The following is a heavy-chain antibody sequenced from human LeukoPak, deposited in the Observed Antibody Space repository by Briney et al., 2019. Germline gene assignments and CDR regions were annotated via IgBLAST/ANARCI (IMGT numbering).Heavy chain of an antibody. CDR1: GFTFSIYG. J-gene: IGHJ4*02. Sequence: PGESLRLSCVASGFTFSIYGMHWVRQAPGKGLEWLAVILFDGSDKYYADSVKGRFTISRDNSKNTLYLQMNSLRAEDTAVYYCARRSPGSSGLDYWGQGTLVTVSS. CDR3: ARRSPGSSGLDY. V-gene: IGHV3-33*01. CDR2: ILFDGSDK. D-gene: IGHD6-19*01.